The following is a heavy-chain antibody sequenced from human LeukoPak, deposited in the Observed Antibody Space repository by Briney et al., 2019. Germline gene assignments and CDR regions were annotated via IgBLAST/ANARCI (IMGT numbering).Heavy chain of an antibody. Sequence: GGSLRLSCASCGFTFSSYGMHGVPQASGKGLEWVAVIRYDGSNKYYADSVKGRFTISRDNSKNRLYLEMNNLRAEDTAVYYCAKDITIAAAGLFDYWGQGTLVTVSS. CDR2: IRYDGSNK. V-gene: IGHV3-30*02. CDR3: AKDITIAAAGLFDY. CDR1: GFTFSSYG. D-gene: IGHD6-13*01. J-gene: IGHJ4*02.